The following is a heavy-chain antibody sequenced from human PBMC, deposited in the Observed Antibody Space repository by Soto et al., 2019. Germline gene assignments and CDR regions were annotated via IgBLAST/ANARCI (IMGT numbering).Heavy chain of an antibody. V-gene: IGHV3-21*01. Sequence: EVQLVESGGGLVKPGGSLRLSCAASGFTFSSYSMNWVRQAPGKGLKWVSSISSSSSYIYYADSVKGRFTISRDNAKNSLYLQMNSLRAEDTAVYYCARDLEGADTAMATEGFIYWGQGTLVTVSS. CDR2: ISSSSSYI. CDR1: GFTFSSYS. J-gene: IGHJ4*02. D-gene: IGHD5-18*01. CDR3: ARDLEGADTAMATEGFIY.